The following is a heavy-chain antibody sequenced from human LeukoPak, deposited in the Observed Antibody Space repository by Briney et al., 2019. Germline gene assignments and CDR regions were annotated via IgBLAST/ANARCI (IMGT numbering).Heavy chain of an antibody. D-gene: IGHD3-9*01. CDR2: ISSSGSTI. Sequence: GGSLRLSCAASGFTFSSYEMNWVRQAPGKGLEWVSYISSSGSTIYYADPVKGRFTISRDNAKNSLYLQMNSLRAEDTAVYYCARALRLDYDILTGYPFDYWGQGTLVTVSS. CDR1: GFTFSSYE. J-gene: IGHJ4*02. CDR3: ARALRLDYDILTGYPFDY. V-gene: IGHV3-48*03.